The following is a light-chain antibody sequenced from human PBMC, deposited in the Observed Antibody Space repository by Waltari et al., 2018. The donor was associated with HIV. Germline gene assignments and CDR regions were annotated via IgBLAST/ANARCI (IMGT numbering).Light chain of an antibody. V-gene: IGKV1-27*01. CDR2: GAS. CDR3: QKYDSAPLT. Sequence: DVQMTQSPASLSASVGDRVTITCRASQGIDNYLAWYQQKPGKVPKLLISGASTLRSGVPSRFSGSGSGTLFTLTINGLQPDDVATYYCQKYDSAPLTFGGGTKIEIK. J-gene: IGKJ4*01. CDR1: QGIDNY.